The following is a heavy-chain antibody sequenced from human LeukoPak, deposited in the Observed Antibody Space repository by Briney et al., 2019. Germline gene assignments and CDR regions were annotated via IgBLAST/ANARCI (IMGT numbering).Heavy chain of an antibody. CDR1: GGSISSYY. CDR3: ARVRSGYCSSTSCCHGYYYMDV. CDR2: IYYSGST. J-gene: IGHJ6*03. V-gene: IGHV4-59*01. Sequence: NASETLSLTCTVSGGSISSYYWSWIRQPPGKGLEWIGYIYYSGSTNYNPSLKSRVTISVDTSKNQFSLKLSSVTAADTAVYYCARVRSGYCSSTSCCHGYYYMDVWGKGTTVTVSS. D-gene: IGHD2-2*01.